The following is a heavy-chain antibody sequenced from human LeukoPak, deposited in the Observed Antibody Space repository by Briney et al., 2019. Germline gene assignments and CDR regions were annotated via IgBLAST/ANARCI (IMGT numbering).Heavy chain of an antibody. J-gene: IGHJ4*02. D-gene: IGHD6-13*01. CDR2: IKQDGSEK. CDR1: GFTFSSYW. Sequence: GGSVRLSCAASGFTFSSYWMSWVRQAPGKGLEWVANIKQDGSEKYYVDSVKGRFTISRDNAKNSLYLQMNSLRAEDTAVYYCARAMSSSWYSLPYYFDYWGQGTLVTVSS. CDR3: ARAMSSSWYSLPYYFDY. V-gene: IGHV3-7*01.